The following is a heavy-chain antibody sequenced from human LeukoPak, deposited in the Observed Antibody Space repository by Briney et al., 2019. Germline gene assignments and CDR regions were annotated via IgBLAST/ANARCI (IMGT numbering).Heavy chain of an antibody. CDR3: ARSSSIPWLRSWFDP. CDR2: INPSGGST. V-gene: IGHV1-46*01. D-gene: IGHD5-12*01. Sequence: ASVKVSCKASGYTFTSYYMHWVRQAPGPGLEWMGIINPSGGSTSYAQKFQGRVTMTRDTSTSTVYMELSSLRSEDTAVYYCARSSSIPWLRSWFDPWGQGTLVTVSS. J-gene: IGHJ5*02. CDR1: GYTFTSYY.